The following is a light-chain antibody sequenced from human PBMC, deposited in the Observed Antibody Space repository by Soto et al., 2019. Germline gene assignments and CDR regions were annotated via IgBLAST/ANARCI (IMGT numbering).Light chain of an antibody. CDR1: QSVSSN. V-gene: IGKV3-15*01. J-gene: IGKJ1*01. CDR2: GAS. Sequence: EIVMTQSPATLSVSPGERATLSCRASQSVSSNLAWYQQKPGQAPRILIYGASTRATGIPARFSGSGSGTESTLTVSSLQTEDFAIYFCQQYNNWPPDRTFGQGTKVEIK. CDR3: QQYNNWPPDRT.